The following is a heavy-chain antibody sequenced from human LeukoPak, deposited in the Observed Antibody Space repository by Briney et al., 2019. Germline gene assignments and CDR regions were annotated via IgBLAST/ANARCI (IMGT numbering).Heavy chain of an antibody. CDR2: ISGDGGST. D-gene: IGHD5/OR15-5a*01. CDR3: AKCHSDRIYDLTDY. CDR1: GFTFDDYA. J-gene: IGHJ4*02. V-gene: IGHV3-43*02. Sequence: GGSLRLSCAASGFTFDDYAMHWVRHAPGKGLEWVSLISGDGGSTYYADSVKGRFTISRDNSKNSLYLQMNSLRTEDTALYYCAKCHSDRIYDLTDYWGQGTLVTVSS.